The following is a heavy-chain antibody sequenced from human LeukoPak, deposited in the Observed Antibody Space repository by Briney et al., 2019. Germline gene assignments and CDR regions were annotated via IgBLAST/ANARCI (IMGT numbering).Heavy chain of an antibody. CDR2: INHSGST. V-gene: IGHV4-34*01. CDR3: ARARYGDMMN. Sequence: SETLSLTCAVYGGSFSGYYWSWIRQSPGKGLEWIGEINHSGSTNFNPSLKSRVTISVDTSKNQFSLKLSSVTAADTAIYYCARARYGDMMNWGQGTLVTVSS. CDR1: GGSFSGYY. D-gene: IGHD4-17*01. J-gene: IGHJ4*02.